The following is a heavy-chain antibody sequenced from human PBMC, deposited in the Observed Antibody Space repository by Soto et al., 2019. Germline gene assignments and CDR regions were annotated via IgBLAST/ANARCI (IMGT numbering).Heavy chain of an antibody. J-gene: IGHJ4*02. D-gene: IGHD6-19*01. V-gene: IGHV3-23*01. CDR3: AKDREPGSGPLVPSGVEF. CDR2: ISGSGGSP. Sequence: EVQLLQSGGGLVQPGGSLRLSCAASGFTFRNYSLSWVRQAPGKGLEWVSTISGSGGSPLYADSVKGRFTISSDTSKRQVFLEKDGLRAGGTAGNFWAKDREPGSGPLVPSGVEFWGQGTLVIVSS. CDR1: GFTFRNYS.